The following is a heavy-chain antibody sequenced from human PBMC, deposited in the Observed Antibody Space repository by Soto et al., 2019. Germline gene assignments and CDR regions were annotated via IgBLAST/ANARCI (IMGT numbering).Heavy chain of an antibody. CDR3: ARGKSSSSEKRWFDP. V-gene: IGHV4-34*01. CDR2: INHSGST. J-gene: IGHJ5*02. D-gene: IGHD6-13*01. Sequence: QVQLQQWGAGLLKPSETLSLTCAVYGGSFSGYYWSWIRQPPGKGLEWIGEINHSGSTNYNPSLKSRVTISVDTSKNQFSLKLSSVTAADTAVYYCARGKSSSSEKRWFDPWGQGTLVTVSS. CDR1: GGSFSGYY.